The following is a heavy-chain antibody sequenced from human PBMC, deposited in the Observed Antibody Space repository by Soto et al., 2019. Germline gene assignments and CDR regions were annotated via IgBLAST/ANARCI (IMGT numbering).Heavy chain of an antibody. D-gene: IGHD3-3*01. CDR1: GFTFSSYA. J-gene: IGHJ5*02. V-gene: IGHV3-23*01. CDR3: PKGANYEFSSGSGNWFDP. CDR2: ISGSGGST. Sequence: EVQLLESGGGLVQPGGSLRLSCAASGFTFSSYAMSWVRQAPGKGLEWVSAISGSGGSTYYADSVKGRFTISRDNSKNTMYLEMNTGRADDTAVYYWPKGANYEFSSGSGNWFDPWGQGTLVSVSS.